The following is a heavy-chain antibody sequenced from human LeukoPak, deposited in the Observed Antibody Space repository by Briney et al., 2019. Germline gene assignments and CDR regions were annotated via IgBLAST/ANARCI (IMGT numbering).Heavy chain of an antibody. CDR1: GFTFSSYG. V-gene: IGHV3-33*06. CDR2: IWYDGSNK. Sequence: GGSLRLSCAASGFTFSSYGMHWVRQAPGKGLEWMAVIWYDGSNKYYADSVKGRFTISRDNSKNTLYLQMNSLRAEDTAVYYCAKSALDFWSGPAAFDIWGQGTMVTVSS. J-gene: IGHJ3*02. D-gene: IGHD3-3*01. CDR3: AKSALDFWSGPAAFDI.